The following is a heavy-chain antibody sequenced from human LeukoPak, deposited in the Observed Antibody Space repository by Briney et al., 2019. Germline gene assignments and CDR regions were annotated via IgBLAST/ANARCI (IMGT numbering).Heavy chain of an antibody. CDR3: ARGVVVPAAAAFYYYYYGMDV. V-gene: IGHV4-34*01. D-gene: IGHD2-2*01. CDR2: INHSGST. Sequence: SETLSLTCAVYGGSFSGYYWSWIRQPPGKGLEWIGEINHSGSTNYNPSLKSRVTISVDTSKNQFSLKLSSVTAADTAVYYCARGVVVPAAAAFYYYYYGMDVWGKGTTVTVSS. CDR1: GGSFSGYY. J-gene: IGHJ6*04.